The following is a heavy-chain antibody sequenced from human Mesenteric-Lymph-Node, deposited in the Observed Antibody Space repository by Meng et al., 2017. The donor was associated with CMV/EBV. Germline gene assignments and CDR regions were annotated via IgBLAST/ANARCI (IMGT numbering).Heavy chain of an antibody. Sequence: GGSLRLSCAVSGFTVSRDYMTWVRQVPGKGLEWVSSISSSSSYIYYADSVKGRFAVSRDNSKNTVYLQMNSLRGEDTALYYCAKGPHEFWSGKNWCDSWGQGTRVTVSS. CDR1: GFTVSRDY. CDR3: AKGPHEFWSGKNWCDS. J-gene: IGHJ5*01. V-gene: IGHV3-21*01. D-gene: IGHD3-3*01. CDR2: ISSSSSYI.